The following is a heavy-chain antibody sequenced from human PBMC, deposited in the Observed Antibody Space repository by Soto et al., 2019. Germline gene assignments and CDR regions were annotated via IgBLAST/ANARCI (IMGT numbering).Heavy chain of an antibody. D-gene: IGHD3-22*01. Sequence: QVRLPQWGAGLLKPSETLSLTCAVYGGSFTDYYWSWIRQPPGKGLEWIGEINHSGDTNYNPSLKIRVTISVDTYKNQFSLKLTSVTAADTAVYYCARNYYDSGRFGLDPWGQGTQVTVSS. V-gene: IGHV4-34*01. CDR3: ARNYYDSGRFGLDP. CDR1: GGSFTDYY. CDR2: INHSGDT. J-gene: IGHJ5*02.